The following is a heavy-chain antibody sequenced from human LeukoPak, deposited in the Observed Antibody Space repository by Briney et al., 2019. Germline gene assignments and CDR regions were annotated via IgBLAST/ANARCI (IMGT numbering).Heavy chain of an antibody. CDR2: INPNGGDT. Sequence: GASVKVSCKTSGYTFTAYYMHWVRQAPGQGLEWMGRINPNGGDTNYAQKFQGRVTMAGDTSISTAYMELSSLISDDTAVYYCARVGFTTSWSNFDYWGQGTLVTVSS. D-gene: IGHD2-2*01. CDR1: GYTFTAYY. V-gene: IGHV1-2*06. CDR3: ARVGFTTSWSNFDY. J-gene: IGHJ4*02.